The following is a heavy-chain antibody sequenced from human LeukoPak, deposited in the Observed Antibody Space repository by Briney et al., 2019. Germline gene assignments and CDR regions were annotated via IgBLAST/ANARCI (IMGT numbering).Heavy chain of an antibody. D-gene: IGHD2-15*01. CDR3: ATYPQDIVVVVAATEIDY. CDR1: GFTFSSYS. V-gene: IGHV3-21*01. CDR2: ISSSSSYI. J-gene: IGHJ4*02. Sequence: GGSLRLSCAASGFTFSSYSMNWVRQAPGKGLEWVSSISSSSSYIYYADSVKGRFTISRDNAKNSLYLQMNSLRAEDTAVYYCATYPQDIVVVVAATEIDYWGQGTLVTVSS.